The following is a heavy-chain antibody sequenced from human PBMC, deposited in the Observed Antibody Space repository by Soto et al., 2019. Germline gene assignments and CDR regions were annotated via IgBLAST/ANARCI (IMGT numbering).Heavy chain of an antibody. CDR3: ARALGYSSGYCLDV. V-gene: IGHV3-30-3*01. D-gene: IGHD6-19*01. J-gene: IGHJ6*02. CDR1: GFTFSSYA. Sequence: ESGGGVVQPGRSLRLSCAASGFTFSSYAMHWVRQAPGKGLEWVAVISYDGSNKYYADSVKGRFTISRDNSKNTLYLQMNSLRAEDTAVYYCARALGYSSGYCLDVWGQGTTVTVSS. CDR2: ISYDGSNK.